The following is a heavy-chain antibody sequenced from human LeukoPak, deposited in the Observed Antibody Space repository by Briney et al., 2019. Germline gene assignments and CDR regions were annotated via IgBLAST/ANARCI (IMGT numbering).Heavy chain of an antibody. D-gene: IGHD3-9*01. Sequence: QSGGSLRLSCAASGFTFSSYGMHWVRQAPGKGLEWVAVISYDGSNKYYADSVKGRFTISRDNSKNTLYLQMNSLRAEDTAVYYCATDTGYAFDSWGQGTLVTVFS. J-gene: IGHJ4*02. V-gene: IGHV3-30*03. CDR1: GFTFSSYG. CDR2: ISYDGSNK. CDR3: ATDTGYAFDS.